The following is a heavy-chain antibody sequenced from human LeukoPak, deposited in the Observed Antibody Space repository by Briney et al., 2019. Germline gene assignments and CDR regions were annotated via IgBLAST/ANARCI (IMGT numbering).Heavy chain of an antibody. J-gene: IGHJ5*02. CDR3: ARAYYYDSSGYSPFDP. Sequence: SVKVSCKASGGTFSSYAISWVRQAPGQGLEWMGGIIPIFGTANYAQKFQGRVTITTDESTSTAYMELSSLRSEGTAVYYCARAYYYDSSGYSPFDPWGQGTLVTVSS. CDR2: IIPIFGTA. CDR1: GGTFSSYA. V-gene: IGHV1-69*05. D-gene: IGHD3-22*01.